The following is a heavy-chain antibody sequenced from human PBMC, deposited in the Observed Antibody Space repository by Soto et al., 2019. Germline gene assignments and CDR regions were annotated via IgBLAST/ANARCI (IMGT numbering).Heavy chain of an antibody. V-gene: IGHV3-64D*06. CDR3: VKGNWAYSYNNWFDP. CDR2: LSGDGRST. Sequence: QSGGSLRLSCSASGFTFRSYAIHWVRQAPGKGLEYVSALSGDGRSTYYADSVKGRFTVFRDNSKNTLFLQMSSLRVEDTAVYYCVKGNWAYSYNNWFDPWGQGTLVTVPS. D-gene: IGHD5-18*01. CDR1: GFTFRSYA. J-gene: IGHJ5*02.